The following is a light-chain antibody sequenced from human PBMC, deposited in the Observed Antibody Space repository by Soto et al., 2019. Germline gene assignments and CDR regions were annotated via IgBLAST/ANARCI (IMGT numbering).Light chain of an antibody. Sequence: QSVLTQPASVSGSPEQSITISCTGTSSDVGGYNYVSWYQQHPGKAPKLMIYDVSNRPSGVSNRFSGSKSGNTASLTISGLQAEDEADYYCSSYRSGSTLVFGGGTKLTVL. CDR1: SSDVGGYNY. V-gene: IGLV2-14*03. CDR3: SSYRSGSTLV. CDR2: DVS. J-gene: IGLJ2*01.